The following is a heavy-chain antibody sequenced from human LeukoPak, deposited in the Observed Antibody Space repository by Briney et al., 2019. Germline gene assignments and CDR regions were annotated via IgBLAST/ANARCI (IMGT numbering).Heavy chain of an antibody. CDR2: ISAHNGNT. J-gene: IGHJ2*01. CDR3: ARDGYFDL. CDR1: GYTFTTYG. V-gene: IGHV1-18*01. Sequence: GASVNVSCKASGYTFTTYGIAWVRQAPGQGLEWMGWISAHNGNTNYAQSLQGRVTMTTDTSTNTAYMELRSLRSDDTAVYYCARDGYFDLWGRGTLVAVSP.